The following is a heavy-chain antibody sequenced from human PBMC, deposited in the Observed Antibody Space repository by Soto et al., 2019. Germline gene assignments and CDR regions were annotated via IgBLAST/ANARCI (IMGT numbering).Heavy chain of an antibody. CDR3: TRFQVTLRFLEWLPHDAFDI. CDR2: IRSKAYGGTT. J-gene: IGHJ3*02. Sequence: GGSLRLSCTASGFTFGDYAMSWVRQAPGKGLEWVGFIRSKAYGGTTEYAASVKGRFTISRDDSKSIAYLQMNSLKTEDTAVYYCTRFQVTLRFLEWLPHDAFDIWGQGTMVTV. V-gene: IGHV3-49*04. CDR1: GFTFGDYA. D-gene: IGHD3-3*01.